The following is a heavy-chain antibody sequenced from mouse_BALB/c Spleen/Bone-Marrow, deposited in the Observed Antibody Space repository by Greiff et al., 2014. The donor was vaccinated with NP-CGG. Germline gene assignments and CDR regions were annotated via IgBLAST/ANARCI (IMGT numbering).Heavy chain of an antibody. D-gene: IGHD2-10*02. CDR1: GYTFTEYI. Sequence: VQLVESGAGLVKPGASVKLSCKASGYTFTEYIIHWVKQRSGQGLEWIGRFYPGSGSIKYNEKFKDKATLTADKSSSTVYMELSRLTSEDSAVYFCARHESYGNYLYFDVWGAGTTVTVSS. V-gene: IGHV1-62-2*01. J-gene: IGHJ1*01. CDR2: FYPGSGSI. CDR3: ARHESYGNYLYFDV.